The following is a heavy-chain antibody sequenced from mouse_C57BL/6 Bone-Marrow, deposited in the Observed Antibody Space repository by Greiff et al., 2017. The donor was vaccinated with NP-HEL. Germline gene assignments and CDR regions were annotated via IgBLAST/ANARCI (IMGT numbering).Heavy chain of an antibody. Sequence: EVKLVESGGGLVKPGGSLKLSCAASGFTFSSYAMSWVRQTPEKRLEWVATISDGGSYTYYPDNVKGRFTISRDNAKNNLYLQMSHLKSEDTAMYYCARNLRAMDYWGQGTSVTVSS. CDR3: ARNLRAMDY. V-gene: IGHV5-4*03. J-gene: IGHJ4*01. CDR1: GFTFSSYA. CDR2: ISDGGSYT.